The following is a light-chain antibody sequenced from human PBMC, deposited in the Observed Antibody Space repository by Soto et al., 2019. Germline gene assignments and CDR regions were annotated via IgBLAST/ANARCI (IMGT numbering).Light chain of an antibody. J-gene: IGKJ1*01. CDR1: QGISNY. Sequence: DIPMTQSPSSLSASVGDRVTITCRASQGISNYLAWYQQQPGKVPKLLIYVASTLQSGVPSRFSGSGSGTDFTLTISSLHPEDVATYYCQKYNSAPWTFGQGTKVEIK. CDR2: VAS. CDR3: QKYNSAPWT. V-gene: IGKV1-27*01.